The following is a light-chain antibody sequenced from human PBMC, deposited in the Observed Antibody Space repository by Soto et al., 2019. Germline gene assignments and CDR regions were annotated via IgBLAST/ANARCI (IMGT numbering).Light chain of an antibody. J-gene: IGLJ1*01. CDR3: SSYTTSNTRQIV. V-gene: IGLV2-14*01. Sequence: QSALTQPASVSGSPGQSITISCTGTSSDVGGYNYVSWYQQHPGKAPKFXIYDVXNRPSGVXNRXXGXXXXXXXXXXXXXXQAEDEADYYCSSYTTSNTRQIVFGTGTKLTVL. CDR1: SSDVGGYNY. CDR2: DVX.